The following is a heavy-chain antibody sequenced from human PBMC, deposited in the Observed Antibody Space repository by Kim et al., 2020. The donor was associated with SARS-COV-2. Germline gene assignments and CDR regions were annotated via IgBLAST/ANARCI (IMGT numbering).Heavy chain of an antibody. D-gene: IGHD5-12*01. CDR1: GGTFSSYA. CDR3: AGSRATDYYYYYMDV. J-gene: IGHJ6*03. V-gene: IGHV1-69*13. CDR2: IIPIFGTA. Sequence: SVKVSCKASGGTFSSYAISWVRQAPGQGLEWMGGIIPIFGTANYAQKFQGRVTITADESTSTAYMELSSLRSEDTAVYYCAGSRATDYYYYYMDVWGKGTTVTVSS.